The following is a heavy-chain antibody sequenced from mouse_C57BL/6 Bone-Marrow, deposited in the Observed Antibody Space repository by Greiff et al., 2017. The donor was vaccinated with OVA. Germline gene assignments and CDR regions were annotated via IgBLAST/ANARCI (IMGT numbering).Heavy chain of an antibody. CDR3: AIQALDGYYFDY. CDR2: IDPNSGGT. J-gene: IGHJ2*01. CDR1: GYTFTSYW. V-gene: IGHV1-72*01. Sequence: QVQLKQSGAELVKPGASVKLSCKASGYTFTSYWMHWVKQRPGRGLEWIGRIDPNSGGTKYNEKFKSKATLTVDKPSSTAYMQLSSLTSEDSAVYYCAIQALDGYYFDYWGQGTTLTVSS. D-gene: IGHD2-3*01.